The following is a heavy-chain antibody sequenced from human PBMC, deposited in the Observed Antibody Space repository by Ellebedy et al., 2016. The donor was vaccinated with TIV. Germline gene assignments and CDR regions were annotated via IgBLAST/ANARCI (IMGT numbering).Heavy chain of an antibody. CDR1: GFSFRSYW. CDR2: IYQDGSQK. Sequence: GESLKISCEASGFSFRSYWMGWVRQAPGKGLEWVANIYQDGSQKYYVDSVKGRFTISRDNAKNSLYLQMNSLKVEDTAVYYCARRGSYGDYAVQINNWFDSWGQGTLVTVYS. J-gene: IGHJ5*01. D-gene: IGHD4-17*01. CDR3: ARRGSYGDYAVQINNWFDS. V-gene: IGHV3-7*01.